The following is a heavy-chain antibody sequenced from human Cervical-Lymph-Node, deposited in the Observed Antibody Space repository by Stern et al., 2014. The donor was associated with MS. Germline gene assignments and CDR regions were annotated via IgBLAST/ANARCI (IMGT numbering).Heavy chain of an antibody. CDR1: GYTFTDYW. Sequence: EVQLVESGAEVRKPGESLKISCKASGYTFTDYWIGWVRQMPGKGLEWMGIIYPRDSDITYRPSFQGQVTISADTSTSTAYLKWSSLRASDTAIYYCARRMPPDYWGQGTLVTVSS. CDR3: ARRMPPDY. V-gene: IGHV5-51*03. CDR2: IYPRDSDI. J-gene: IGHJ4*02. D-gene: IGHD2-2*01.